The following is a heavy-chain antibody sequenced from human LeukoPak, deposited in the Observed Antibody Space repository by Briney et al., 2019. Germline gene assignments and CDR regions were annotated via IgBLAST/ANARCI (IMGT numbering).Heavy chain of an antibody. Sequence: SETLSLTCTVSGGSISTYYWSWIRQSPGKGLEWIGYIYYTGSTNHNPSLKSRVTISVDTSKNQFSLKLSSVTAADTAVYYCARDSGLDVWGQGTTVTVSS. CDR1: GGSISTYY. V-gene: IGHV4-59*01. J-gene: IGHJ6*02. CDR3: ARDSGLDV. D-gene: IGHD3-10*01. CDR2: IYYTGST.